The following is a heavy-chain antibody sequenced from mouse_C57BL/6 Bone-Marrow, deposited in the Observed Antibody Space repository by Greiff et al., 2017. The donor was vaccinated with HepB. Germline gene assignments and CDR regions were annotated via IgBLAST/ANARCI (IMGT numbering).Heavy chain of an antibody. Sequence: VKLQESGPELAKPGASVKISCKAAGYAFSSSWMNWVKQRPGKGLEWIGRIYPGDGDTNYNGKFNGKATLTADKSSSTAYMQLSSLTSEDSAVYFCARDYSKGFAYWGQGTLVTVSA. CDR2: IYPGDGDT. CDR1: GYAFSSSW. V-gene: IGHV1-82*01. J-gene: IGHJ3*01. D-gene: IGHD2-5*01. CDR3: ARDYSKGFAY.